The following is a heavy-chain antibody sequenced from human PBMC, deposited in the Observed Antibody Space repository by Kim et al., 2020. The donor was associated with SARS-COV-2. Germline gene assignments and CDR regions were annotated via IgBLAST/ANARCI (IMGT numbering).Heavy chain of an antibody. V-gene: IGHV3-30*18. CDR3: AKDRHSSSWYAEDYGMDV. CDR2: ISYDGSNK. CDR1: GFTFSSYG. D-gene: IGHD6-13*01. Sequence: GGSLRLSCAASGFTFSSYGMHWVRQAPGKGLEWVAVISYDGSNKYYADSVKGRFTISRDNSKNTLYLQMNSLRAEDTAVYYCAKDRHSSSWYAEDYGMDVWGQGTTVTVSS. J-gene: IGHJ6*02.